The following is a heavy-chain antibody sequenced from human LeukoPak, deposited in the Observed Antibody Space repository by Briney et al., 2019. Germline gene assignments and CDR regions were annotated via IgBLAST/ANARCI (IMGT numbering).Heavy chain of an antibody. D-gene: IGHD6-19*01. CDR1: GYSFTSYW. Sequence: GESLKISCKGSGYSFTSYWIGWVRQMPGEGLEWMGITYPGDSDTRYSPSFQGQVTISADKSISTAYLQWSSLKASDTAMYYCARVGSGWYAPFVEYFDYWGQGTLVTVSS. V-gene: IGHV5-51*01. CDR2: TYPGDSDT. CDR3: ARVGSGWYAPFVEYFDY. J-gene: IGHJ4*02.